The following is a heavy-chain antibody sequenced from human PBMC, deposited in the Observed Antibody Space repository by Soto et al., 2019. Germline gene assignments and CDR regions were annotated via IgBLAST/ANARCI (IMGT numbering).Heavy chain of an antibody. Sequence: QVQLVESGGGVVQPGRSLRLACAASGFSFSTYPMHWVRQAPGKGLEWLAVISYDGSSEYYADSVKGRFTISRDTSENKLYLQMNSLRLEDTAVYYCASGRAMDVWGQGTTVTVSS. V-gene: IGHV3-30-3*01. CDR1: GFSFSTYP. CDR3: ASGRAMDV. CDR2: ISYDGSSE. J-gene: IGHJ6*02.